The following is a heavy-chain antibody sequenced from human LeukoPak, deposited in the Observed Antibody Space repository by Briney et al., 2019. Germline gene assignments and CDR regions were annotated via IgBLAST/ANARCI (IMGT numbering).Heavy chain of an antibody. J-gene: IGHJ6*02. D-gene: IGHD1-1*01. CDR3: ARGGATGTHYYGMDV. V-gene: IGHV1-8*01. CDR1: GYTFTSYD. CDR2: MNPNSGNT. Sequence: ASVKVSCKASGYTFTSYDINWVRQAPGQGLEWMGWMNPNSGNTGYAQKFQGRVTMTRNTSISTAYMELSSLRSEDTAVYYCARGGATGTHYYGMDVWGQGTTVTVSS.